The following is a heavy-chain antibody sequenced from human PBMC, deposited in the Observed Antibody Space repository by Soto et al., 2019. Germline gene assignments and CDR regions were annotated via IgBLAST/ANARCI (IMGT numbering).Heavy chain of an antibody. Sequence: ASVKVSCKASGYTFTDYYMHWVRQAPGQGLEWMGWINPNSGATNYAQKFQGRITMTRDTSITTAYMEMSRLRSDDTADTAIYYCARSLKRADAFDIWGQGTMVT. J-gene: IGHJ3*02. V-gene: IGHV1-2*02. CDR3: ARSLKRADAFDI. CDR2: INPNSGAT. CDR1: GYTFTDYY.